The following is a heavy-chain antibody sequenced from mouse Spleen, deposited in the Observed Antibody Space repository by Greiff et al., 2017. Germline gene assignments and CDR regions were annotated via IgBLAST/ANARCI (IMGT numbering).Heavy chain of an antibody. D-gene: IGHD2-10*01. CDR2: IWHGGST. Sequence: VKLQESGPGLVQPSQSLSITCTVSGFSLISYAVHWVRQSPGKDLEWLGVIWHGGSTDYNAAFISRLSISKDNSRSQVFFKMNSLQPDDTAIYYCARPYYGNWFFDVWGAGTTVTVSS. CDR1: GFSLISYA. J-gene: IGHJ1*01. V-gene: IGHV2-2*01. CDR3: ARPYYGNWFFDV.